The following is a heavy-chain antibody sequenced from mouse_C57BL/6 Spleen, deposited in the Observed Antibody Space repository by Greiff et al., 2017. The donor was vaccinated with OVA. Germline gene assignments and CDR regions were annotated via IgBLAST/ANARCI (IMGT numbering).Heavy chain of an antibody. V-gene: IGHV1-50*01. D-gene: IGHD2-4*01. Sequence: QVQLQQSGAELVKPGASVKLSCKASGYTFTSYWMQWVKQRPGQGLEWIGEIDPSDSYTNYNQKFKGKATLTVDTSSSTAYMQLSSLTSEDSAVYYGARNYDYDGAWFAYWGQGTLVTVSA. CDR3: ARNYDYDGAWFAY. J-gene: IGHJ3*01. CDR2: IDPSDSYT. CDR1: GYTFTSYW.